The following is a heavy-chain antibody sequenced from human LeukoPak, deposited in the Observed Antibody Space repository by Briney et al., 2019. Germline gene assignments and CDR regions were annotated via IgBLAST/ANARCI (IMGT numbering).Heavy chain of an antibody. CDR3: AKHRSWEFSHFDY. D-gene: IGHD1-26*01. Sequence: PGRSLRLSCAASGFTFSNYGMHWVRQAPGKGLEWVAVISYDGSMKYYADSVKGRFTTSRANSKNTLFLQMNSLRAEDTAVYYCAKHRSWEFSHFDYWGQGTLVTVSS. J-gene: IGHJ4*02. V-gene: IGHV3-30*18. CDR1: GFTFSNYG. CDR2: ISYDGSMK.